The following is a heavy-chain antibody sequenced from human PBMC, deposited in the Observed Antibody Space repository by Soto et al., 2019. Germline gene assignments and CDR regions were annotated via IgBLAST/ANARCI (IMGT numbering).Heavy chain of an antibody. J-gene: IGHJ4*02. V-gene: IGHV5-51*01. CDR2: IYPGDSDT. CDR1: GYSFTSYW. Sequence: EESLKISCKGSGYSFTSYWIGWVRQMPGKGLEWMGIIYPGDSDTRYSPSFQGQVTISADKSISTAYLQWSSLKASDTAMYYCARQGIGYCSGGSCYSDYWGQGTLVTVSS. D-gene: IGHD2-15*01. CDR3: ARQGIGYCSGGSCYSDY.